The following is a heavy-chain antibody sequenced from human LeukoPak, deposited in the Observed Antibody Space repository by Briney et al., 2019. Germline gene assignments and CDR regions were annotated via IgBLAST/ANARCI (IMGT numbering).Heavy chain of an antibody. CDR3: ARGHYDVLAASYKWTPDY. D-gene: IGHD3-9*01. CDR2: ITSGGDYI. CDR1: GFTFNTFN. Sequence: GGSLRLSCAASGFTFNTFNMNWVRQAPGKGLEWVSSITSGGDYIYYADSVKGRFTTSRDNAKNSLSLQLNSQRVEDTAVYYCARGHYDVLAASYKWTPDYWGQGTLVTVSS. V-gene: IGHV3-21*01. J-gene: IGHJ4*02.